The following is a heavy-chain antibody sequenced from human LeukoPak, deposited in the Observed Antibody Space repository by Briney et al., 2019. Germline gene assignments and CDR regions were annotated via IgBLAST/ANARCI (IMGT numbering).Heavy chain of an antibody. V-gene: IGHV3-21*01. CDR1: GFTFSSYI. CDR3: ASDEGNYFDY. Sequence: GGSLRLSCAASGFTFSSYIMNWVRQAPGKGLEWVTSISRNSTYIHYADSVKGRFTISRDNARNSLFLQMNSLRAEDTAIYYCASDEGNYFDYWGQGTLVTVSS. J-gene: IGHJ4*02. CDR2: ISRNSTYI.